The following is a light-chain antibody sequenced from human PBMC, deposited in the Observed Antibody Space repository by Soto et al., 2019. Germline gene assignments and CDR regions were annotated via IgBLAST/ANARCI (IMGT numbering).Light chain of an antibody. V-gene: IGKV3-11*01. J-gene: IGKJ3*01. CDR2: DAS. CDR1: LSFSSY. Sequence: EVVWPQSPSTLSLSAGERSALSCVSILSFSSYLAWYQQKPGQAPRLLISDASNRATGIPARFSGSGSGTDFTLTISSLEPEDFAVYYCQQRSNWPPLFTFGPGTKVDIK. CDR3: QQRSNWPPLFT.